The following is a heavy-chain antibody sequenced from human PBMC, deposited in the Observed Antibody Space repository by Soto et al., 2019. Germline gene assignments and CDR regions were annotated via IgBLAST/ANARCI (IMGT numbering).Heavy chain of an antibody. V-gene: IGHV1-69*01. Sequence: QVQLVQSGAEVKKPGSSVKVSCKASGGTFSSYAISWVRQAPGQGLEWMGGIIPIFGTANYAQKFQGRVTITADESTSTAYMELSSLRSEDTSVYYCARDRLGYCSGGSCYSSGFVYWGQGTLVTVSS. CDR2: IIPIFGTA. CDR1: GGTFSSYA. J-gene: IGHJ4*02. D-gene: IGHD2-15*01. CDR3: ARDRLGYCSGGSCYSSGFVY.